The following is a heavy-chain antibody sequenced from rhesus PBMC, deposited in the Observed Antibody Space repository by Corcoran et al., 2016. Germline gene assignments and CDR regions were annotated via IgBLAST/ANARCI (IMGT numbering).Heavy chain of an antibody. V-gene: IGHV3S5*01. CDR3: AKDASSWSNQYGLDS. CDR2: INIGEGST. J-gene: IGHJ6*01. CDR1: GFTFSSYG. D-gene: IGHD6-13*01. Sequence: EVQLVETGGGWVQPGGSLKLSCAASGFTFSSYGMSWVRQAPVKGLEWVLVINIGEGSTYYAYSWKGRFTISRDNSKNTLSLQMNSLRAEDTAVYYCAKDASSWSNQYGLDSWGQGVVVTVSS.